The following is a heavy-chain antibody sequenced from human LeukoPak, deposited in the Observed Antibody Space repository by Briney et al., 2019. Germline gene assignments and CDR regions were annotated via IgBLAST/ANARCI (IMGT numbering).Heavy chain of an antibody. CDR3: ARPHSSGWYWYYFDY. D-gene: IGHD6-19*01. J-gene: IGHJ4*02. Sequence: PGGSLRLSCAASGFTVSSNYMSWVRQAPGKGLEWVSVIYSGGSTYYADSVKGRFTISRDNSKNTLYLQMNSLRAEDTAVYYCARPHSSGWYWYYFDYWGQGTLVTVSS. V-gene: IGHV3-66*04. CDR1: GFTVSSNY. CDR2: IYSGGST.